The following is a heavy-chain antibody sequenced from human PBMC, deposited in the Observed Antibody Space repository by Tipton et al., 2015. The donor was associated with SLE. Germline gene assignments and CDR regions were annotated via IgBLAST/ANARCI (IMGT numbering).Heavy chain of an antibody. CDR3: ARDPSRGGAFDI. V-gene: IGHV3-74*01. CDR1: GFTFSSYW. CDR2: INSDGSST. D-gene: IGHD3-10*01. Sequence: GSLRLSCAASGFTFSSYWMHWIRQAPGKGLVWVSRINSDGSSTSYADSVKGRFTISRDNAKNTLYLQMNSLRAEDTAVYYCARDPSRGGAFDIWGQGTMVTVSS. J-gene: IGHJ3*02.